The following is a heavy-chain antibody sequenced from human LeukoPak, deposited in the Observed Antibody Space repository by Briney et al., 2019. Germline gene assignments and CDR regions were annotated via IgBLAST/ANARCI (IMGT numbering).Heavy chain of an antibody. CDR1: GFTFSSYG. D-gene: IGHD6-13*01. V-gene: IGHV3-30*02. J-gene: IGHJ4*02. Sequence: TGGSLRLSCAASGFTFSSYGMHWVRQAPGKWLEWVAFIRYDGSNKYYADSVKGRFTISRDNSKNTLYLQMNSLRAEDTAVYYCARGTSISSHPPCDYWGQGTLATVSS. CDR2: IRYDGSNK. CDR3: ARGTSISSHPPCDY.